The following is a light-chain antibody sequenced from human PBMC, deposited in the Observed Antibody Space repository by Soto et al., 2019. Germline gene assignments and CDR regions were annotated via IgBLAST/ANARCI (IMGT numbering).Light chain of an antibody. CDR1: QSVSSNY. CDR3: QQRSTWPT. V-gene: IGKV3D-20*02. Sequence: EIVLTQSPGTLSLSPGERATLSCRASQSVSSNYLAWYQQKPGQAPRLLIYDASVRATGTPARFSGSGSGTDFTLTISSLEPEDFALYYCQQRSTWPTFGQGTRLEI. J-gene: IGKJ5*01. CDR2: DAS.